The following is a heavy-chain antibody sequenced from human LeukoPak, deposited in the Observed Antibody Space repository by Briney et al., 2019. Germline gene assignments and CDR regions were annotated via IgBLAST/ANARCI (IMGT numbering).Heavy chain of an antibody. Sequence: SETLSLTCTVSGGSTSSYYWSWIRQPAGKGLEWIGRIYTSGSTNYNPSLKSRVTMSVDTSKNQFSLKLSSVTAADTAVYCCARGIVPAAMFEGWFDPWGQGTLVTVSS. CDR2: IYTSGST. CDR1: GGSTSSYY. D-gene: IGHD2-2*01. J-gene: IGHJ5*02. CDR3: ARGIVPAAMFEGWFDP. V-gene: IGHV4-4*07.